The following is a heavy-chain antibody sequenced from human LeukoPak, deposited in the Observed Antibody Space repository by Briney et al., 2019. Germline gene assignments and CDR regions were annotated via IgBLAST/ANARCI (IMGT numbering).Heavy chain of an antibody. D-gene: IGHD3-22*01. J-gene: IGHJ4*02. CDR3: AKGSYYDSSGSFYFDY. Sequence: GGSLRLSCAASGFTFSGYYMSWIRQAPGKGLEWVSGISGSGDNTYYADSVKGRFTISRDNSKNTLYVQVNSLGTEDTAAYYSAKGSYYDSSGSFYFDYWGQGTLVTVSS. V-gene: IGHV3-23*01. CDR2: ISGSGDNT. CDR1: GFTFSGYY.